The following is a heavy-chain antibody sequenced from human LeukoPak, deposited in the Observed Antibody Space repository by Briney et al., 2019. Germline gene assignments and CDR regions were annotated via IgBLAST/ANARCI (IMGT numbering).Heavy chain of an antibody. Sequence: GGSLRLSCAASGFTFSSYAMNWVRQAPGKGLEWVSGISGSGGSTYYADSVKGRFTISRDNSKNTLSLQMSSLRADDTALYYCAKGTGINLFHWFDPWGQGTLVTVSS. J-gene: IGHJ5*02. CDR3: AKGTGINLFHWFDP. CDR1: GFTFSSYA. V-gene: IGHV3-23*01. D-gene: IGHD3/OR15-3a*01. CDR2: ISGSGGST.